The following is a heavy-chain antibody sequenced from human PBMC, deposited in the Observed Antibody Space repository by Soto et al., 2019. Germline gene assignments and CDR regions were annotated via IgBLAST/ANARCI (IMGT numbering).Heavy chain of an antibody. CDR2: ISAYNGNT. CDR1: GYTFTSYV. CDR3: ARVVGTVDGPYGMDV. V-gene: IGHV1-18*01. J-gene: IGHJ6*02. Sequence: QVQLVQSGAEVKKPGASVKVSCRASGYTFTSYVISWVRQAPAQGLEWMGWISAYNGNTNFAQKLQGRVTMTTDTATSTAYMERRSLRSDDTAVYYCARVVGTVDGPYGMDVWGQGTTVTVSS. D-gene: IGHD1-26*01.